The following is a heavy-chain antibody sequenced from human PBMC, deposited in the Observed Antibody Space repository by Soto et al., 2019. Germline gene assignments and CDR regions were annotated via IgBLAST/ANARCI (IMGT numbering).Heavy chain of an antibody. CDR1: GFTLSNYW. D-gene: IGHD3-22*01. CDR3: ARDYYYDSSAYPRGAFDI. Sequence: GGSLRLSCAASGFTLSNYWMHWVRQAPGKGLVWVSRINSDGSNTRYADSVKGRFTISRDNAKNTLYLQMNSLRAEDTAVYYCARDYYYDSSAYPRGAFDIWGQGTMVTVSS. J-gene: IGHJ3*02. CDR2: INSDGSNT. V-gene: IGHV3-74*01.